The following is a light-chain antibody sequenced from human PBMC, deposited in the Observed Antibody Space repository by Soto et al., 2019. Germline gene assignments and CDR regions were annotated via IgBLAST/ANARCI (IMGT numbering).Light chain of an antibody. CDR3: SSYTSSSTLDYV. V-gene: IGLV2-14*01. CDR2: DVS. CDR1: SSEVGGYNY. Sequence: QSALTQPASVSGSPGQSITISCTGTSSEVGGYNYVSWYQQHPGKAPKLMIYDVSNRPSGVSNRFSGSKSGNTASLTISGLQAEDEADYYCSSYTSSSTLDYVFGTGTKVTVL. J-gene: IGLJ1*01.